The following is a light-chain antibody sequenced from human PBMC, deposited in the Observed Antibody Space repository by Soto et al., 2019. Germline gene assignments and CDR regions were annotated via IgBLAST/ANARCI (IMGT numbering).Light chain of an antibody. V-gene: IGLV2-8*01. CDR2: EVS. J-gene: IGLJ2*01. CDR3: SSYADINNVV. Sequence: QSALTQPPSASGSPGQSVTISCTGTSSDVGGYNYVSWYQQHPGKAPKLMIYEVSKRPSGAPDRFSGSKSGNTASLTVSGLQAEDEADYYCSSYADINNVVLGGGTKLTVL. CDR1: SSDVGGYNY.